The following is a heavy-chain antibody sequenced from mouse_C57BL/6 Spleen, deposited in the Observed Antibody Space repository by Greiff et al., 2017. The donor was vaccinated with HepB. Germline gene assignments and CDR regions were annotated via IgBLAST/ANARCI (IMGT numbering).Heavy chain of an antibody. V-gene: IGHV1-4*01. J-gene: IGHJ4*01. CDR3: AGEEDYDCYAMDY. D-gene: IGHD2-4*01. Sequence: QVQLQQSGAELARPGASVKMSCKASGYTFTSYTMHWVKQRPGQGLEWIGYINPSSGYTKYNQKFKDKATLTADKSSSTAYMQLSSLTSEDAAVYYCAGEEDYDCYAMDYWGQGTSVTVSA. CDR1: GYTFTSYT. CDR2: INPSSGYT.